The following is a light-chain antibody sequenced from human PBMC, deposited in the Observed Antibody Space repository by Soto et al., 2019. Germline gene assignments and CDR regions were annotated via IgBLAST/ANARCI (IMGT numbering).Light chain of an antibody. J-gene: IGLJ1*01. CDR2: DVS. CDR3: SSYTTSSTYV. CDR1: SSDVGNYNR. V-gene: IGLV2-18*02. Sequence: QSALTQPPSVSVSPGQSVAISCTGTSSDVGNYNRVSWYQQPTGTAPRLMIYDVSNRPSGVPDRFSGSKSGDAASLTISGLQADDEDDYYCSSYTTSSTYVFGTGTQFTVL.